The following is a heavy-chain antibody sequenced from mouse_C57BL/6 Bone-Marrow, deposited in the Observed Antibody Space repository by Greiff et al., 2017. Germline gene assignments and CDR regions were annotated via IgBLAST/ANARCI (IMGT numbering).Heavy chain of an antibody. D-gene: IGHD4-1*01. CDR1: GYAFSSSW. Sequence: QVQLQQSGPELVKPGASVKISCKASGYAFSSSWMNWVKQRPGKGLEWIGRIYPGDGDTNYNGKFKGKATLTADKSSSTAYMQLSSRTSEDSAVYCCARWDWDGYFDYWGQGTTLTVSS. CDR3: ARWDWDGYFDY. V-gene: IGHV1-82*01. CDR2: IYPGDGDT. J-gene: IGHJ2*01.